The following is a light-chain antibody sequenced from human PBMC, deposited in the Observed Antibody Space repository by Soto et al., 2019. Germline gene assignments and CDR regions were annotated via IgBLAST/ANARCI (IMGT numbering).Light chain of an antibody. CDR1: SGSIANNY. J-gene: IGLJ2*01. V-gene: IGLV6-57*02. CDR2: EDQ. Sequence: NFMLTQPHSVSESPGKTITISCTGSSGSIANNYVQWYQQRPGSAPTTVIYEDQQRPSGVPDRFSGSIDSSSNSASLTISGLKTEDEADYYCSSYTSSSTLVFGGGTKLTVL. CDR3: SSYTSSSTLV.